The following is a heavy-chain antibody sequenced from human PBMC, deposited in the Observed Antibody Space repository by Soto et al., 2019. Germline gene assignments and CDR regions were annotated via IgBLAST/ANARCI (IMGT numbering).Heavy chain of an antibody. Sequence: EVQLVESGGGLVQPGRSLRLSCAGSGFTFDDYAMHWVRQAPGKGLEWVSAISWNSGRIDYADSVKGRFTISRDNAKVSLYLQMYDLRAEDTALYYCAKDIGLYSSRLFLHWGQGTVVTVSS. CDR2: ISWNSGRI. J-gene: IGHJ1*01. V-gene: IGHV3-9*01. CDR1: GFTFDDYA. CDR3: AKDIGLYSSRLFLH. D-gene: IGHD6-13*01.